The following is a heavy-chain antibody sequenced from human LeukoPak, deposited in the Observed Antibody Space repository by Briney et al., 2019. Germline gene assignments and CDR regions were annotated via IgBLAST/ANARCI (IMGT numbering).Heavy chain of an antibody. CDR2: ISSSSSTI. Sequence: GGSLRLSCAASGFTFSSYSMNWVRQAPGKGLEWVSYISSSSSTIYYADSVKGRFTISRDNAKNSPYLQMNSLRAEDTAVYYCARVATVTTWDYWGQGTLVTVSS. V-gene: IGHV3-48*01. CDR3: ARVATVTTWDY. D-gene: IGHD4-17*01. J-gene: IGHJ4*02. CDR1: GFTFSSYS.